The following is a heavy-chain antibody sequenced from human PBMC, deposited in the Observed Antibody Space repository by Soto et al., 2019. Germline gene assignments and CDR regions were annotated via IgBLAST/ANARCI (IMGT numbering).Heavy chain of an antibody. D-gene: IGHD6-6*01. Sequence: PWGSLRLSCAASGFTVSSNYMSWVRQAPGKGLEWVSVIYSGGSTYYADSVKGRFTISRDNSKNTLYLQMNSLRAEDTAVYYCARESIGRGPVDYWGQGTLVTVSS. CDR1: GFTVSSNY. J-gene: IGHJ4*02. CDR3: ARESIGRGPVDY. CDR2: IYSGGST. V-gene: IGHV3-66*01.